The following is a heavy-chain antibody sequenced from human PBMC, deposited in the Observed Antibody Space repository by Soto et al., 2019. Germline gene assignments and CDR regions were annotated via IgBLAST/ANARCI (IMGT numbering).Heavy chain of an antibody. Sequence: GESLKISCKGSGYSFTSHWIGWVRQRPGNGLEWMGVIYPGGSDTRYSPSFQGQVTISADKSIGTAFLQWSSLKASDTAIYYCARHRAAVGYHYGMDVWGQGTTVIVSS. CDR2: IYPGGSDT. CDR3: ARHRAAVGYHYGMDV. J-gene: IGHJ6*02. CDR1: GYSFTSHW. D-gene: IGHD6-13*01. V-gene: IGHV5-51*01.